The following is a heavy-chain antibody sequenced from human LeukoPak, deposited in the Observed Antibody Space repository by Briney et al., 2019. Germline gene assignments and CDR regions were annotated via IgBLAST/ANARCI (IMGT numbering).Heavy chain of an antibody. D-gene: IGHD3-22*01. CDR2: IIPILGIA. CDR3: ARDVAQVYDSSGYYNDAFDI. CDR1: RGTFSSYA. Sequence: GASVKVSRKASRGTFSSYAISWVRQAPGQGLKWMGRIIPILGIANYAQKFQGRVTITADKSTSTAYMELSSLRSEDTAVYYCARDVAQVYDSSGYYNDAFDIWGQGTMVTVSS. V-gene: IGHV1-69*04. J-gene: IGHJ3*02.